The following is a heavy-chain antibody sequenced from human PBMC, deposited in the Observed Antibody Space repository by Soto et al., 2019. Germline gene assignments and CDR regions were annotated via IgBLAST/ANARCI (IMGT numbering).Heavy chain of an antibody. CDR3: ARAVRTWNDVRHYYMDV. CDR2: MNPYTGNT. Sequence: ASVKVSCKASGYTFTNYDINWLRQATGQGLEWMGWMNPYTGNTGYAQTFQGRVTMTRNTSINTAYMELSSLRSEDTAVYFCARAVRTWNDVRHYYMDVWGKGTTVTVSS. CDR1: GYTFTNYD. D-gene: IGHD1-1*01. V-gene: IGHV1-8*02. J-gene: IGHJ6*03.